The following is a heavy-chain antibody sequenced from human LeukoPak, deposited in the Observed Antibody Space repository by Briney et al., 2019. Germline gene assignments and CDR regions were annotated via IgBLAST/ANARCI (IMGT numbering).Heavy chain of an antibody. CDR2: ISAAGGIT. V-gene: IGHV3-23*01. J-gene: IGHJ4*02. Sequence: GGSLRLSCAASGFSFSSYSMSWVRQAPGKGLEWVSTISAAGGITYYADSVKGRFTISRDNSKNTLFLQMSSLRAEDTAVYYCAGYYCSSGTCRKYLDYWGQGTLVTVSS. CDR3: AGYYCSSGTCRKYLDY. CDR1: GFSFSSYS. D-gene: IGHD2-15*01.